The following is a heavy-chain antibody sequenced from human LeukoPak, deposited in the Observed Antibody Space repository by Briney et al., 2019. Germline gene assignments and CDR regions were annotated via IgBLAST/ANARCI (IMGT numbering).Heavy chain of an antibody. CDR1: GGPINFY. V-gene: IGHV4-59*01. Sequence: SETLSLTCSVSGGPINFYWSWIRQSPGKGLEWIGCIYPNGSTSYNSPPKSRVTISLDTSKKQVSLMLKSVTAADTAVYYCARDVRRALRFNNFYPYFGMDVWGKGTTVIVST. CDR3: ARDVRRALRFNNFYPYFGMDV. J-gene: IGHJ6*04. D-gene: IGHD3-3*01. CDR2: IYPNGST.